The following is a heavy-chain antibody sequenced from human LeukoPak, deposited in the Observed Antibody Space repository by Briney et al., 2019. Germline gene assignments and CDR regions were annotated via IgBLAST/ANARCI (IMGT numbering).Heavy chain of an antibody. CDR1: EYTFTSYD. J-gene: IGHJ4*02. Sequence: ASVKVSCKASEYTFTSYDINWVRQATGQGLEWMGWMNPNSGNTGYAQKFQGRVTMTRNTSISTAYMELSSLRSEDTAVYYCATLRYFDWLQGSYYFDYWGQGTLVTASS. V-gene: IGHV1-8*01. CDR3: ATLRYFDWLQGSYYFDY. CDR2: MNPNSGNT. D-gene: IGHD3-9*01.